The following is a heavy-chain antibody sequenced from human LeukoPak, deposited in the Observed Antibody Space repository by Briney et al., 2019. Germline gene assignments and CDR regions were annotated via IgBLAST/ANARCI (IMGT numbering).Heavy chain of an antibody. CDR3: AREIVQDYSDYKSYFDY. CDR2: IKQDGSEK. D-gene: IGHD4-11*01. CDR1: GLTFSSYW. Sequence: GGSLRLSCAASGLTFSSYWMTWVRQAPRKGLEWVANIKQDGSEKYYVDSVKGRFTISRDNAKDSLYLQMNSLRAEDTAVYYCAREIVQDYSDYKSYFDYWGQGALVTVSS. J-gene: IGHJ4*02. V-gene: IGHV3-7*01.